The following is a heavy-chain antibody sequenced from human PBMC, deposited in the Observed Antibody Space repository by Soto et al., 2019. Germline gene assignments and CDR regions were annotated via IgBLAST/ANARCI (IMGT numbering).Heavy chain of an antibody. CDR1: GYTFTGYY. V-gene: IGHV1-2*02. CDR2: INPNSGGT. J-gene: IGHJ3*02. Sequence: ASVKVSCKASGYTFTGYYMHWVRQAPGQGLEWMGWINPNSGGTNYAQKFQGRVTMTRDTSISTAYMELSRLRSDDTAVYYCARVVFWSGYVYAFDIWGQGTMVTF. D-gene: IGHD3-3*01. CDR3: ARVVFWSGYVYAFDI.